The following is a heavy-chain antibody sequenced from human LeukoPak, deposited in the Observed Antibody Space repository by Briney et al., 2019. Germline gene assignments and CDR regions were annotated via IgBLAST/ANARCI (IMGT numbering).Heavy chain of an antibody. CDR2: IIPIFGAA. V-gene: IGHV1-69*05. D-gene: IGHD6-6*01. J-gene: IGHJ4*02. CDR1: AGTFTSYA. Sequence: AVTLSCTASAGTFTSYAISWVRHAPGQGMEWMGGIIPIFGAANYAQKFQGRVTITTAESTTKAYMELSSLRSEDTAVYYCASPQEYSSSSFRAGGFDYWGQGTLVTVSS. CDR3: ASPQEYSSSSFRAGGFDY.